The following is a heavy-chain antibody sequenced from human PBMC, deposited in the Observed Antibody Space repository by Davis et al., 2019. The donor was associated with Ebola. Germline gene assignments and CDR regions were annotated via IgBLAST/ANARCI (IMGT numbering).Heavy chain of an antibody. CDR3: ARALAPPNWFDP. J-gene: IGHJ5*02. Sequence: SVKVSCKASEGTFRIYTIAWVRQAPGQGLETMGRIVPVVGVVHYAQKFQGRVTMTTDTSTSTAYMELRSLRSDDTAVYYCARALAPPNWFDPWGQGTLVTVSS. V-gene: IGHV1-69*02. CDR2: IVPVVGVV. CDR1: EGTFRIYT.